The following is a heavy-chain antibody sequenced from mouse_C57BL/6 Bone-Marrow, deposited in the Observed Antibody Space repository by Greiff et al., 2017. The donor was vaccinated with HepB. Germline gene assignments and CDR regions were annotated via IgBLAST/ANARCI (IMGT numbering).Heavy chain of an antibody. Sequence: QVQLQQSGAELVKPGASVKLSCKASGYTFTSYWMHWVKQRPGQGLEWIGMIHPNSGSTNYNEKFKSKATLTVDKSSSTAYMQRSSLTSEDSAVYYCARPIYDGYYVGTLAYWGQGTLVTVSA. V-gene: IGHV1-64*01. CDR1: GYTFTSYW. D-gene: IGHD2-3*01. J-gene: IGHJ3*01. CDR2: IHPNSGST. CDR3: ARPIYDGYYVGTLAY.